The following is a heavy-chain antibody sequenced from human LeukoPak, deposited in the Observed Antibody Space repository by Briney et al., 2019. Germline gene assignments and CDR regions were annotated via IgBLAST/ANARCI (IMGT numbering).Heavy chain of an antibody. V-gene: IGHV3-20*04. CDR2: INWNGGST. CDR1: GFTFDDYG. D-gene: IGHD3-22*01. J-gene: IGHJ3*02. CDR3: ARVLVYDSSGYYGAFDI. Sequence: GGSLRLSCAASGFTFDDYGMSWVRQAPGKGLEWVSGINWNGGSTGYADSVKGRFTISRDNAKNSLYLQMNSLRAEDTALYYCARVLVYDSSGYYGAFDIWGQGTMVTVSS.